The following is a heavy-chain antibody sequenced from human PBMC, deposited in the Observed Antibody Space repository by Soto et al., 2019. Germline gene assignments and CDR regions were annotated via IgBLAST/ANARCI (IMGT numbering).Heavy chain of an antibody. CDR1: GFTFTSSA. CDR3: ARDPYHVLMVNAPNLYGMDV. D-gene: IGHD2-8*01. V-gene: IGHV1-58*02. J-gene: IGHJ6*02. Sequence: SVRVSCKASGFTFTSSAMQWVRQARGQRLEWMGWIVVGSGHTNYPQKLQERVTMTTDMSTSTAYMELRSLRSDDTAVYYCARDPYHVLMVNAPNLYGMDVWGQGTTVTVSS. CDR2: IVVGSGHT.